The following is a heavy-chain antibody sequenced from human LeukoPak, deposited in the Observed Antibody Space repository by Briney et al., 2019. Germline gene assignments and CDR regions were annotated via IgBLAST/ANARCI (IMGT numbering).Heavy chain of an antibody. CDR1: GFTFSSYA. Sequence: GGSLRLSCAASGFTFSSYAMSWVRQAPGKGLEWVSAISGSGGSTCYADSAKGRFTISRDNSKNTLYLQMNSLRAEDTAVYYCAKAARVGDAFDIWGQGTMVTVSS. V-gene: IGHV3-23*01. CDR2: ISGSGGST. J-gene: IGHJ3*02. D-gene: IGHD1-26*01. CDR3: AKAARVGDAFDI.